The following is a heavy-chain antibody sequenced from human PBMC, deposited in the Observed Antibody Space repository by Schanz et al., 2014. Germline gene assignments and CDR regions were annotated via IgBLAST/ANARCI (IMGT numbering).Heavy chain of an antibody. J-gene: IGHJ6*02. CDR2: IFFRGST. CDR1: GGSISSGGYS. CDR3: YGMDV. V-gene: IGHV4-30-4*07. Sequence: QVQLQESGPGLVKPSQTLSLTCAVSGGSISSGGYSWSWIRQPPGKGLEWIGYIFFRGSTYYNPSLKGRVAISIDPSKTQFSLRLPSVTAADTAVYYCYGMDVWGQGTTVTVSS.